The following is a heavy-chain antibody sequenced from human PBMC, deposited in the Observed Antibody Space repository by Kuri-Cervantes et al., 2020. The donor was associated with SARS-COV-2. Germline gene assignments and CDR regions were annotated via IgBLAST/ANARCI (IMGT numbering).Heavy chain of an antibody. CDR2: INPNSGGT. CDR3: SCQLGGGASEYYFDY. D-gene: IGHD6-13*01. Sequence: ASVKVSCKTTGYTFTAYYVHWVRQAPGQGLEWMGRINPNSGGTNYAQKFQGRVTITRDTSISTVYMELIRLRSDDTAVYYLSCQLGGGASEYYFDYRGQGTLVTVSS. CDR1: GYTFTAYY. V-gene: IGHV1-2*06. J-gene: IGHJ4*02.